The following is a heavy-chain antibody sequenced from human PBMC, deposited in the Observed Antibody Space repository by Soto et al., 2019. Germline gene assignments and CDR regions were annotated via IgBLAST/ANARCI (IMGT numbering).Heavy chain of an antibody. J-gene: IGHJ6*02. CDR2: IYPGDSDT. CDR3: ARHVIAARLYYYGMDV. CDR1: GYSFTSYW. D-gene: IGHD6-6*01. V-gene: IGHV5-51*01. Sequence: GESLKISCKGSGYSFTSYWIGWVRQMPGKGLEWMGIIYPGDSDTRYSPSFQGQVTISADKSISTAYLQWSSLKASDTAMYYCARHVIAARLYYYGMDVWGQGTTVTVSS.